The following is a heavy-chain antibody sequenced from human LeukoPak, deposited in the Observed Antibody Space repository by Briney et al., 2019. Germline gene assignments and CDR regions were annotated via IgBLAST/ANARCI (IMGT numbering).Heavy chain of an antibody. J-gene: IGHJ4*02. CDR3: ARESTVVTQGLDY. CDR1: GYSISSGYY. Sequence: SETLSLTCTVSGYSISSGYYWGWIRQPPGKGLEWIGSIYYSGSTYYNPSLKSRVTISVDTSKNQFSLKLSSVTAADTAIYYCARESTVVTQGLDYWGQGTLVTVSS. V-gene: IGHV4-38-2*02. D-gene: IGHD4-23*01. CDR2: IYYSGST.